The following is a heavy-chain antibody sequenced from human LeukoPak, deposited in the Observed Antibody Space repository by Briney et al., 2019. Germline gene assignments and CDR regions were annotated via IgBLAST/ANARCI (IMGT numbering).Heavy chain of an antibody. CDR3: ARPRYCSSISCYFHAFDV. J-gene: IGHJ3*01. D-gene: IGHD2-2*01. V-gene: IGHV3-21*01. Sequence: GGSLRLSCAASGFTFSSYSMNWVRQAPGKGLEWVSSISSSSSYIYYADSVKGRFTISRDNAKNSLYLQMNSLRAEDTAVYYCARPRYCSSISCYFHAFDVWGQGTMVTVSS. CDR2: ISSSSSYI. CDR1: GFTFSSYS.